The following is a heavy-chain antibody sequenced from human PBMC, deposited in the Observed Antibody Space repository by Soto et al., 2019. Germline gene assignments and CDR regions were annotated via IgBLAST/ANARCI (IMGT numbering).Heavy chain of an antibody. J-gene: IGHJ4*02. CDR3: AKDQYSGSPGKPDY. D-gene: IGHD1-26*01. V-gene: IGHV3-23*01. CDR2: IGGSGGTT. Sequence: EVPLLESGGGLVQPGGSLRLSCAASGFTFSSYAMSWVRQAPGKGLEWVSAIGGSGGTTYYADSVNGRFTISRDNSKNTPYLQTNSLRAEDTALYYCAKDQYSGSPGKPDYWGQGTLGTVSS. CDR1: GFTFSSYA.